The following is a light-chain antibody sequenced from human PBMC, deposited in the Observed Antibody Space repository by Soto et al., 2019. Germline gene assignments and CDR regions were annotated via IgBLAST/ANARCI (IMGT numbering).Light chain of an antibody. V-gene: IGKV3-11*01. CDR2: DAS. CDR3: QQRSRWPIT. Sequence: EIVLTQSPATLSLSAGERATLSCRASQNIGIELAWYQQKPGQAPRLLICDASNRATGIPARFSGSGSATDITLTVNTLEPEDSAIYFCQQRSRWPITFGQGTRLEIK. CDR1: QNIGIE. J-gene: IGKJ5*01.